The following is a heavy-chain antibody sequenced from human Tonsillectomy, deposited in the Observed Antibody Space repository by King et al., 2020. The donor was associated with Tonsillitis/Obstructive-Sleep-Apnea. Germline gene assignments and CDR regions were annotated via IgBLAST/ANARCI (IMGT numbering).Heavy chain of an antibody. CDR3: ARGSCSGGSCYPGYYYYYMDV. J-gene: IGHJ6*03. CDR2: INHSGST. CDR1: GGSFSGYY. D-gene: IGHD2-15*01. V-gene: IGHV4-34*01. Sequence: VQLPQWGAGLLKPSETLSLTCAVYGGSFSGYYWSWIRQPPGKGLEWIGEINHSGSTNYNPSLKSRATISVDTSKNQFSLKLSSVTAADTAVYYCARGSCSGGSCYPGYYYYYMDVWGKGTTVTVSS.